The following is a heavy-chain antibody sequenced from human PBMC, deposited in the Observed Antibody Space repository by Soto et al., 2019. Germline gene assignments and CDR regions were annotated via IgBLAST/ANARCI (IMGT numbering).Heavy chain of an antibody. D-gene: IGHD3-16*01. V-gene: IGHV3-23*01. J-gene: IGHJ2*01. CDR1: GFPFSSFA. Sequence: EVQLLESGGGLVKPGGSLRLSCAASGFPFSSFAMTWVRQAPGKGLDWVSTAGSGGSISYEDSVKGRCTISRDNSKSTLYLQIRSLSTEDTAVYYCARGRGALRKNWYFDQWGRGTLVTVSS. CDR3: ARGRGALRKNWYFDQ. CDR2: AGSGGSI.